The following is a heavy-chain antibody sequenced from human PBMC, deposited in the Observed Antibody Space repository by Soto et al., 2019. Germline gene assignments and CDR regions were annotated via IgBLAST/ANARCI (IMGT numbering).Heavy chain of an antibody. Sequence: GASVKVSCKASGYTFTSYGISWVRQAPGQGLEWMGWISAYNGNTNYAQKLQGRVTMTTDTSTSTAYTELRSLRSDDTAVYYCARGEYNYYYYGMDVWGQGTTVTVSS. V-gene: IGHV1-18*04. CDR2: ISAYNGNT. CDR3: ARGEYNYYYYGMDV. D-gene: IGHD6-6*01. J-gene: IGHJ6*02. CDR1: GYTFTSYG.